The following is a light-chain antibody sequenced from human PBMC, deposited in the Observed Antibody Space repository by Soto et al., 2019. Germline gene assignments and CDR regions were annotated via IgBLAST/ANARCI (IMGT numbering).Light chain of an antibody. CDR2: GNS. CDR3: QSYDSSLSGAV. CDR1: SSNIGAGYD. Sequence: QSVLTQPPSVSGAPGQRVTISCTGSSSNIGAGYDVHWYQQLPGTAPKLLIYGNSNRPSGVPDRFSGSKSGTSASLAITGLQAEDEADYSCQSYDSSLSGAVCGTGTKLTVL. J-gene: IGLJ1*01. V-gene: IGLV1-40*01.